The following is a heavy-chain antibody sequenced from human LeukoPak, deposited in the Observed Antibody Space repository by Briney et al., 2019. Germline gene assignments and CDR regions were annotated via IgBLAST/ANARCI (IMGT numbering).Heavy chain of an antibody. D-gene: IGHD4-23*01. V-gene: IGHV1-69*13. CDR3: ARVGGGKSLYPLDY. CDR1: GGTFSSYA. J-gene: IGHJ4*02. CDR2: IIPIFGTA. Sequence: ASVKVSCKASGGTFSSYAISWVRQAPGQGLEWMRGIIPIFGTANYAQKVQGRVAITADESTSTAYMERSSLRSEDTAVYYCARVGGGKSLYPLDYWGQGTLVTVAS.